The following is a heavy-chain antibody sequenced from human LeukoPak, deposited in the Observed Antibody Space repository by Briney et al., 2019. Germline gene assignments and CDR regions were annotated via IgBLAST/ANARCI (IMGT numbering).Heavy chain of an antibody. D-gene: IGHD5-18*01. CDR2: MNPYSGNT. CDR3: ARGTSGKSYGYGDN. Sequence: ASVKVSCQASGYNFVDYDINWVRQTPGQGPEWMGWMNPYSGNTGYAQKFQGRVSITRDSSINIAYMELTGLGSEDTAVYYCARGTSGKSYGYGDNWGRGTLVTVPS. V-gene: IGHV1-8*01. J-gene: IGHJ4*02. CDR1: GYNFVDYD.